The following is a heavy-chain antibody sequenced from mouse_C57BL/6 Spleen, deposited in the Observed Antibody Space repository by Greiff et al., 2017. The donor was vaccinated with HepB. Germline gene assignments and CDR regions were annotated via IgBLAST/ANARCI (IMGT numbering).Heavy chain of an antibody. CDR3: ARDRLYDYGPPDY. V-gene: IGHV1-72*01. D-gene: IGHD2-4*01. Sequence: QVHVKQPGAELVKPGASVKLSCKASGYTFTSYWMHWVKQRPGRGLEWIGRIDPNSGGTKYNEKFKSKATLTVDKPSSTAYMQLSSLTSEDSAVYYCARDRLYDYGPPDYWGQGTTLTVSS. J-gene: IGHJ2*01. CDR2: IDPNSGGT. CDR1: GYTFTSYW.